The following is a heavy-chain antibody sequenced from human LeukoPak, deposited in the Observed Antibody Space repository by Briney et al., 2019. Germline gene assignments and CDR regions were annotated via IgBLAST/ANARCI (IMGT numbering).Heavy chain of an antibody. CDR1: GFTLSTYA. Sequence: GGSLRLSCAASGFTLSTYAMNRVRQAPGKGLEWVSGISAGGGSTYYADSVKGRFTISRDNSKNTLYLQMNSLTVEDTAVYYCAKSPRSAADNWFDPWGQGTLVTVSS. CDR3: AKSPRSAADNWFDP. V-gene: IGHV3-23*01. D-gene: IGHD6-13*01. J-gene: IGHJ5*02. CDR2: ISAGGGST.